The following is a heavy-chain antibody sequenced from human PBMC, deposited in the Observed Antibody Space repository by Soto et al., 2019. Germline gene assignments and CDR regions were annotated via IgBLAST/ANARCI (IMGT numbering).Heavy chain of an antibody. D-gene: IGHD2-15*01. V-gene: IGHV4-34*01. CDR1: GGSFSGYY. CDR2: INHSGST. Sequence: SETLSLTCAVYGGSFSGYYWSWIRQPPGKGLEWIGEINHSGSTNYNPSLKSRVTISVDTSKNQFSLKLSSVTAADTAVYDWARTSLDGGIDYWGQGTLVTVSS. CDR3: ARTSLDGGIDY. J-gene: IGHJ4*02.